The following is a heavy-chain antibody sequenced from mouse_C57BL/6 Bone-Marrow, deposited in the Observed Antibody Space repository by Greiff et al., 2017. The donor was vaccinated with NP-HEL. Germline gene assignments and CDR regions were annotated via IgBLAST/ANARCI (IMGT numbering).Heavy chain of an antibody. CDR2: ILPSIGRT. V-gene: IGHV15-2*01. J-gene: IGHJ1*03. Sequence: QVHVKQSGSELRSPGSSVKLSCKDFDSEVFPIAYMSWVRQKPGHGFEWIGGILPSIGRTIYGEKFEDKATLDADTLSNTAYLELNSLTSEDSAIYYCARMITTVVAPSYWYFDVWGTGTTVTVSS. CDR1: DSEVFPIAY. D-gene: IGHD1-1*01. CDR3: ARMITTVVAPSYWYFDV.